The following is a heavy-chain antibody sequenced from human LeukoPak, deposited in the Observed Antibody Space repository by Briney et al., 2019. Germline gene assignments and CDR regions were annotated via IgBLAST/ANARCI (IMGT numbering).Heavy chain of an antibody. CDR2: VFYSGNT. J-gene: IGHJ3*02. CDR1: GGSISSSSYY. V-gene: IGHV4-39*07. D-gene: IGHD3-22*01. CDR3: ARAEWVVVEGAFDI. Sequence: SETLSLTCTVSGGSISSSSYYWGWIRQPPGKGLEWLGSVFYSGNTYYNPSLKSRVTISVDTAKNQFSLKLSSVTAADTAVYYCARAEWVVVEGAFDIWGQGTMVTVSS.